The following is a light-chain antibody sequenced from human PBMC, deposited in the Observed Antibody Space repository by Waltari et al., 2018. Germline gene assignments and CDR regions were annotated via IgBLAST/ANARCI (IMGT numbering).Light chain of an antibody. Sequence: SYEVPQPPSLSVSPGLTANILWSGAKCGEKDVCWYRQKACQSPLLVIYNDNQMPSGMPERFSGSNSGNTATLTISWTQAIDEADYYCQAWDSSHMIFGGGTKLTVL. CDR2: NDN. CDR3: QAWDSSHMI. J-gene: IGLJ2*01. CDR1: KCGEKD. V-gene: IGLV3-1*01.